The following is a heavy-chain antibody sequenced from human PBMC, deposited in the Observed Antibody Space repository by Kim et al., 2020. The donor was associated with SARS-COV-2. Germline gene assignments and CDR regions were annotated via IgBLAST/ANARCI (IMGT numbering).Heavy chain of an antibody. D-gene: IGHD3-10*01. CDR2: IYSGGST. J-gene: IGHJ6*02. CDR1: GFTVSSNY. CDR3: ARDCCYYGSGSYYPYYGMDV. Sequence: GGSLRLSCAASGFTVSSNYMSWVRQAPGKGLEWVSVIYSGGSTYYADSVMGRFTISRDNSKNTLYLQMNSLRAEDTAVYYCARDCCYYGSGSYYPYYGMDVWGQGTTVTVSS. V-gene: IGHV3-66*01.